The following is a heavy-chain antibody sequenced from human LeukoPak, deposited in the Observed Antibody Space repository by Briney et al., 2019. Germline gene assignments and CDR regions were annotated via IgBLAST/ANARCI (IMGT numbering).Heavy chain of an antibody. D-gene: IGHD3-3*01. CDR2: ISYDGSNK. CDR3: AKVSIFGVEAYYYYYGMDV. J-gene: IGHJ6*02. Sequence: GGSLRLSCAASGFTFSSYGVHWVRQAPGKGLEWVAVISYDGSNKYYADSVKGRFTISRDNSKNTLYLQMNSLRAEDTAVYYCAKVSIFGVEAYYYYYGMDVWGQGTTVTVPS. CDR1: GFTFSSYG. V-gene: IGHV3-30*18.